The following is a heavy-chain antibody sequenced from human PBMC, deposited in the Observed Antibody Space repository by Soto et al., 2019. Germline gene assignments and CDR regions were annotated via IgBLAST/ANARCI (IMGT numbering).Heavy chain of an antibody. Sequence: QVQLVESGGGVVQPGRSLRLSCAASGFTFSTYGMHWVRQAPGMGLEWVAVIWYDGSHKDYADSVKGRFTISRDNSKNTLYLQMNSLRVEDTGVYYCAKAHRGWLQDPLDYWGQGTLVTVSS. V-gene: IGHV3-33*06. CDR2: IWYDGSHK. CDR1: GFTFSTYG. CDR3: AKAHRGWLQDPLDY. J-gene: IGHJ4*02. D-gene: IGHD5-12*01.